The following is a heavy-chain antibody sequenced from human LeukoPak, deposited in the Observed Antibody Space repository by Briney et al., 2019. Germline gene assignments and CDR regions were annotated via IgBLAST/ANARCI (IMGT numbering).Heavy chain of an antibody. Sequence: GASVKVSCKVSGYALTELSIHWVRQAPGKGFEWMGGVDPKDGETIYAQNFQDRVTVTDDRSTDTSYMELRGLTSEDMALYYCAGDVLVSGGSYYHGFWGQGTLVTVSS. CDR2: VDPKDGET. CDR3: AGDVLVSGGSYYHGF. CDR1: GYALTELS. D-gene: IGHD3-10*01. J-gene: IGHJ4*02. V-gene: IGHV1-24*01.